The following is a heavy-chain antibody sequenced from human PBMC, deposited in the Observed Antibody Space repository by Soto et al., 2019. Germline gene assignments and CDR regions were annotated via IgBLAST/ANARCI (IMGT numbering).Heavy chain of an antibody. D-gene: IGHD1-7*01. V-gene: IGHV3-30-3*01. CDR3: ASESELGKDY. J-gene: IGHJ4*02. Sequence: GGSLRLSCAASGFTFSSYAMHWVRQAPGKGLEWVAVISYDGSNKYYADSVKGRFTISRDNSKNTLYLQMNSLRAEDTAVYYCASESELGKDYWGQGTLVTVSS. CDR1: GFTFSSYA. CDR2: ISYDGSNK.